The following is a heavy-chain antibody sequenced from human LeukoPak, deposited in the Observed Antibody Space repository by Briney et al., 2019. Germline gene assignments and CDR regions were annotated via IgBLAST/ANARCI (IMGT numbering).Heavy chain of an antibody. J-gene: IGHJ6*03. CDR3: ARAQSSGWYGLDREYYYMDV. CDR2: IDSNSNFM. CDR1: GFTFGSYS. Sequence: GGSLRLSCAASGFTFGSYSMTWVRQAPGKGLEWVSLIDSNSNFMNYADSVKGRFTISRDNAKKSLYLEMNSLRAEDTAVYYCARAQSSGWYGLDREYYYMDVWGKGTTVTISS. D-gene: IGHD6-19*01. V-gene: IGHV3-21*01.